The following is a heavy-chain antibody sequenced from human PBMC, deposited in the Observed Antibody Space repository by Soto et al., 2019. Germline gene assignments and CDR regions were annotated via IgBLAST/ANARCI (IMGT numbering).Heavy chain of an antibody. CDR2: FIPIFVSA. D-gene: IGHD3-10*01. CDR1: GGTVSSYA. CDR3: ARDLSSDSTGFRGYDL. V-gene: IGHV1-69*13. J-gene: IGHJ4*02. Sequence: SVKVSCKASGGTVSSYAITWVRQAPGKGLEWMGVFIPIFVSAHYAQKFQGGVTITADESTSTAYMELSGLRSEDTAIYYCARDLSSDSTGFRGYDLWGQGTLVTVSS.